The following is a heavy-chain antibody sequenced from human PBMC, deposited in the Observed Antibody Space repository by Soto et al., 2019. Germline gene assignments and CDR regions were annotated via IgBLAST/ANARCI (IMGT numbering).Heavy chain of an antibody. Sequence: SETLSLTCTVSGGSISSYYWSWIRQPPGKGLEWIGYIYYSGSTNYNPSLTSRVTISVDTSKNQFSLKLSSVTAADTAVYYCARGYSSSWYSGANFDYWGQGTLVTVSS. J-gene: IGHJ4*02. CDR2: IYYSGST. D-gene: IGHD6-13*01. CDR3: ARGYSSSWYSGANFDY. V-gene: IGHV4-59*01. CDR1: GGSISSYY.